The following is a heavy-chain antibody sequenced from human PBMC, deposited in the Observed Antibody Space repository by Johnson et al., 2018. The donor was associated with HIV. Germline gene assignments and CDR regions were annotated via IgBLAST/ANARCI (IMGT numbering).Heavy chain of an antibody. CDR3: ARTTYSSPGAFDI. D-gene: IGHD6-19*01. V-gene: IGHV3-66*01. Sequence: VQLVESGGGLVKPGGSLRLSCAASGFTVSCNYMTWVRQAPGKRLEWVSVIYSGGTTYNADSVKGRFTISRDNSKNTLYLQMNSLRAEDTAVYYCARTTYSSPGAFDIWGQGTMVTVSS. CDR1: GFTVSCNY. CDR2: IYSGGTT. J-gene: IGHJ3*02.